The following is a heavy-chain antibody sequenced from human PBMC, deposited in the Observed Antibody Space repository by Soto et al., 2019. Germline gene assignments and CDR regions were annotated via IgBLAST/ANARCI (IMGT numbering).Heavy chain of an antibody. D-gene: IGHD2-8*02. V-gene: IGHV3-30-3*01. CDR2: ISYDGSNK. Sequence: QVQLVESGGGVVQPGRSLRLSCAASGFTFSSYAMHWVRQAPGKGLEWVAVISYDGSNKYYADSVKGRFTISRDNSKNRLYLQISSLSDHEMAVYYCARDQGGIVLVLGALKGDGIVVWGQGTTVTVSS. CDR1: GFTFSSYA. CDR3: ARDQGGIVLVLGALKGDGIVV. J-gene: IGHJ6*02.